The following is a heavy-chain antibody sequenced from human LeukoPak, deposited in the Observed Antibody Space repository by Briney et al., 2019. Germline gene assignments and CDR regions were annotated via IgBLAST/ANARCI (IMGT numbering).Heavy chain of an antibody. Sequence: GGSLRLSCAASGFTFSSYAMHWVRQAPGKGLEWVAVISYDGSNKYYADSVKGRFTISRDNSKNTLYLQMNSLRAEDTAVYYCARAFGGRGYNWNYGDYWCQGTLVTVSS. D-gene: IGHD1-7*01. CDR2: ISYDGSNK. CDR1: GFTFSSYA. CDR3: ARAFGGRGYNWNYGDY. V-gene: IGHV3-30-3*01. J-gene: IGHJ4*02.